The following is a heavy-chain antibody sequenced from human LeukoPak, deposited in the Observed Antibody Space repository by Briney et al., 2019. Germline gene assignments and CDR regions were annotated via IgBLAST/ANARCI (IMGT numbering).Heavy chain of an antibody. CDR2: ISYDGRNK. CDR3: ARPVYCSSTSCYGWFDP. J-gene: IGHJ5*02. V-gene: IGHV3-30*04. CDR1: GFTFSSYD. D-gene: IGHD2-2*01. Sequence: PGRSLRLSCSASGFTFSSYDMLWVRPAPGKGRVGVAVISYDGRNKYYADSVKGRFTISRDNFKDTLYLQMNSLRAEDTAVYYCARPVYCSSTSCYGWFDPWGQGTLVTVSS.